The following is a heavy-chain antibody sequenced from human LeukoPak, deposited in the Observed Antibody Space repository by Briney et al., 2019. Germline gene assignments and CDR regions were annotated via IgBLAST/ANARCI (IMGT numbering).Heavy chain of an antibody. V-gene: IGHV3-33*01. CDR1: GFTFNSYG. D-gene: IGHD3-9*01. CDR3: ARGMGRYFDWPHDY. Sequence: GGSLRLSSVASGFTFNSYGMHWVRQAPGKGLEWVANIWYDGSNKFYADSVKGRFTISRDNSKNTQYLQMNSLRAEDTAVYYCARGMGRYFDWPHDYWGQGTLVTVSS. CDR2: IWYDGSNK. J-gene: IGHJ4*02.